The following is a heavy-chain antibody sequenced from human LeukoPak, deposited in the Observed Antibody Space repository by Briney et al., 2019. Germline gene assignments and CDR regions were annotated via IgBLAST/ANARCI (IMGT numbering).Heavy chain of an antibody. CDR3: ATELDSSSWADY. J-gene: IGHJ4*02. CDR2: INPNSGGT. Sequence: ASVTVSCKASGYTFTGCYMHWVRQAPGQGLEWMGWINPNSGGTNYAQKFQGRVTMTRDTSISTAYMELSRLRSDDTAVYYCATELDSSSWADYWGQGTLVTVSS. D-gene: IGHD6-13*01. CDR1: GYTFTGCY. V-gene: IGHV1-2*02.